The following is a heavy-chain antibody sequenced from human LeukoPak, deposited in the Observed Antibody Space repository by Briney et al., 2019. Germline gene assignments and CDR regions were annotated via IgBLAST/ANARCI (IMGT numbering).Heavy chain of an antibody. CDR1: GFTFSTYA. V-gene: IGHV3-64*01. Sequence: PGGSLRLSCAASGFTFSTYAMHWVRQAPGKGLEYVSVISSSGSTTYYANSVKGRFTISRDNSESTLYLQMGSLRAEDMAVYYCARGFGSSWYLPDYWGQGTLVTVSS. J-gene: IGHJ4*02. CDR3: ARGFGSSWYLPDY. CDR2: ISSSGSTT. D-gene: IGHD6-13*01.